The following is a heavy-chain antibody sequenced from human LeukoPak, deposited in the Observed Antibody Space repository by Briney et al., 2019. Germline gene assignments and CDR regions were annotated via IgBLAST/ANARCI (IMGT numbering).Heavy chain of an antibody. D-gene: IGHD5-18*01. V-gene: IGHV4-38-2*02. Sequence: SETLSLTCTVSGYSISSGYYWGWIRQPPGKGLEWIGSIYHSGSTYYDPSLESRVTISVDTSKNQFSLKLSSVTAADTAVYYCARVPPRVDTAMVGENWFDPWGQGTLVTVSS. J-gene: IGHJ5*02. CDR2: IYHSGST. CDR1: GYSISSGYY. CDR3: ARVPPRVDTAMVGENWFDP.